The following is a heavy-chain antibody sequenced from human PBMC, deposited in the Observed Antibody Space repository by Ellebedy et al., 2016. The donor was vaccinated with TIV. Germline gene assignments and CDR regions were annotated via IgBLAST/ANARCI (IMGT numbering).Heavy chain of an antibody. CDR3: ARLRQSRDRSHWYFDL. J-gene: IGHJ2*01. D-gene: IGHD1-14*01. CDR1: GGSFSSYY. Sequence: SETLSLTXTVSGGSFSSYYWSWIRQSAGKGLEWIGRIFMSGSITYNPSLKNRVTMSVDASKTQLSLNLSSVTAADTAMYFCARLRQSRDRSHWYFDLWGRGTLVTVSS. V-gene: IGHV4-4*07. CDR2: IFMSGSI.